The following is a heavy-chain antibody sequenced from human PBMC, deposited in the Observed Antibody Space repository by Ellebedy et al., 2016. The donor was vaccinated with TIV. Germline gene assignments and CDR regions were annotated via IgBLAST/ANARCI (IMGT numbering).Heavy chain of an antibody. CDR2: VGESGVWT. J-gene: IGHJ4*02. CDR1: GSNFNSLA. CDR3: AKDHRLRSVDGSGYWPLDY. D-gene: IGHD3-22*01. V-gene: IGHV3-23*01. Sequence: PGGSLRLSCVVSGSNFNSLAMSWVRQAPGKGLEWVSSVGESGVWTDYADSVKGRFTIFRENSKSTLFLQMNSLRVDDTAVYYCAKDHRLRSVDGSGYWPLDYWGQGTLVTVSS.